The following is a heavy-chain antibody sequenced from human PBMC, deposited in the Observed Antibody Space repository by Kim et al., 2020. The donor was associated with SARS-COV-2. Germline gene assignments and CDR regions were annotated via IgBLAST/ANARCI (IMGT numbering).Heavy chain of an antibody. J-gene: IGHJ6*02. Sequence: ASVKFSCKASGYTFTSYAMNWVRQAPGQGLEWMGWINTNTGNPTYPQGFTGRLVFSLDTSVSTAYLQISGLKAEDTAVYYCARVVNIVATIFPYYYGMDVWGQGTTVTVS. V-gene: IGHV7-4-1*02. CDR1: GYTFTSYA. D-gene: IGHD5-12*01. CDR3: ARVVNIVATIFPYYYGMDV. CDR2: INTNTGNP.